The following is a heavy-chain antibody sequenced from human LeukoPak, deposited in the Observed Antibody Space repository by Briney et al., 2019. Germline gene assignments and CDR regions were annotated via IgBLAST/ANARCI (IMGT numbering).Heavy chain of an antibody. CDR2: INPSGST. D-gene: IGHD3/OR15-3a*01. J-gene: IGHJ5*02. V-gene: IGHV4-34*01. Sequence: SETLSLTCAVYGGSFSGYYWSWIRQPPGKGLEWIGEINPSGSTNYNPSLKSRVTISVDTSKNQFSLKLSSVTAADTAVYYCARAFYFWTNWFDPWGQGTLVTVSS. CDR1: GGSFSGYY. CDR3: ARAFYFWTNWFDP.